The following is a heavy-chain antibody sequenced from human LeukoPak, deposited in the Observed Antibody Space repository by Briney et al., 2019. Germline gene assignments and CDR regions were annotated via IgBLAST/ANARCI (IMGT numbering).Heavy chain of an antibody. V-gene: IGHV1-8*01. CDR2: MNPNSGNT. CDR3: ARGYCSSTSCYISWFDP. Sequence: GASVKVSCKASGYTFTSYDINWVRQATGQGLEWMGWMNPNSGNTGYAQKSQGRVTITRNTSISTAYMELSSLRSEDTAVYYCARGYCSSTSCYISWFDPWGQGTLVTVSS. J-gene: IGHJ5*02. CDR1: GYTFTSYD. D-gene: IGHD2-2*02.